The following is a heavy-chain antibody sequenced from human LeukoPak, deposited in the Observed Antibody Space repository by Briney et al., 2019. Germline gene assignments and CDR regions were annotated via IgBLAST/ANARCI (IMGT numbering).Heavy chain of an antibody. Sequence: SETLSPTCSVSGGSMTNLYWTWIRQPPGKGLEWIGDIYDSGSTRYNTSLESRVTISVDTSKNQFSLKLSSVTAADTAVYYCAKGGSTNFYYGDVWGQGTTVTVSS. CDR3: AKGGSTNFYYGDV. D-gene: IGHD2/OR15-2a*01. CDR1: GGSMTNLY. J-gene: IGHJ6*02. V-gene: IGHV4-59*01. CDR2: IYDSGST.